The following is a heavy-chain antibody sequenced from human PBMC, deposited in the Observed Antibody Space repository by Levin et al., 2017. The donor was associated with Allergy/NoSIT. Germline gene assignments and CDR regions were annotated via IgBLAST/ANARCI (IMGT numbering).Heavy chain of an antibody. D-gene: IGHD3-16*02. CDR3: ARDLRLGELSSNFDY. Sequence: GGSLRLSCAASGFTVSSNYMSWVRQAPGKGLEWVSVIYSGGSTYYADSVKGRFTISRDNSKNTLYLQMNSLRAEDTAVYYCARDLRLGELSSNFDYWGQGTLVTVSS. CDR2: IYSGGST. J-gene: IGHJ4*02. V-gene: IGHV3-66*01. CDR1: GFTVSSNY.